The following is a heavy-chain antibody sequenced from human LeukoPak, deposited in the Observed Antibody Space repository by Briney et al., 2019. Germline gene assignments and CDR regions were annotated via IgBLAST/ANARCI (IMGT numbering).Heavy chain of an antibody. J-gene: IGHJ4*02. CDR2: ISWNSGSI. Sequence: GRSLRLSCAASGFTFDDYAMHWVRQAPGKGLEWVSGISWNSGSIGYADSVKGRSTISRDNAKNSLYLQMNSLRAEDTALYYCAKDIRGYSQYYFDYWGQGTLVTVSS. V-gene: IGHV3-9*01. CDR1: GFTFDDYA. CDR3: AKDIRGYSQYYFDY. D-gene: IGHD5-18*01.